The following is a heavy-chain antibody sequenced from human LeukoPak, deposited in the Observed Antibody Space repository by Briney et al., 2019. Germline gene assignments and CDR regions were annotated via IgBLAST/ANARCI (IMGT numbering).Heavy chain of an antibody. D-gene: IGHD6-6*01. Sequence: ASVKVSCKASGYTFTGYYMHWVRQAPGQGLEWMGWINPNSGGTNYAQKLQGRVTITEDTSTDTAYMELSSLRSEDTAVYYCATNSGGTEYSRPGGLDYWGQGALVTVSS. CDR3: ATNSGGTEYSRPGGLDY. CDR2: INPNSGGT. V-gene: IGHV1-2*02. J-gene: IGHJ4*02. CDR1: GYTFTGYY.